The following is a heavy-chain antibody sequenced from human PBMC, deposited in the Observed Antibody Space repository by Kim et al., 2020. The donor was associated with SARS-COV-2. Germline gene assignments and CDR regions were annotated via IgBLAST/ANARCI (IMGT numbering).Heavy chain of an antibody. CDR3: AKGGPHCTGGVCYGGSARSHTYYYYGMDV. J-gene: IGHJ6*02. D-gene: IGHD2-8*02. Sequence: GGSLRLSGAASGFTFDDYAMHWVRQAPGKGLEWVSGISWISGSIGYADSVKGRFTISRDNAKNSLYLQMNSLRAEDTALYYCAKGGPHCTGGVCYGGSARSHTYYYYGMDVWGQGTTVTVSS. CDR1: GFTFDDYA. CDR2: ISWISGSI. V-gene: IGHV3-9*01.